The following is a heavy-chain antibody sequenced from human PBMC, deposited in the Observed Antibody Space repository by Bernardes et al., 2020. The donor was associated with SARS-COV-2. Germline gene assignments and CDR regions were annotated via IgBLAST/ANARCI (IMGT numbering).Heavy chain of an antibody. CDR2: LSGSGGSP. CDR1: GFTFRSSA. D-gene: IGHD1-26*01. V-gene: IGHV3-23*01. J-gene: IGHJ3*02. CDR3: AKDLITGGSYGDAFDI. Sequence: GGSLRLSCAASGFTFRSSAMSWVRQAPGPGLAWVSALSGSGGSPYYADSVKGRFTISRDNSKNTLYLQMNSLRAEDTAVYYCAKDLITGGSYGDAFDIWGQGTMVTVSS.